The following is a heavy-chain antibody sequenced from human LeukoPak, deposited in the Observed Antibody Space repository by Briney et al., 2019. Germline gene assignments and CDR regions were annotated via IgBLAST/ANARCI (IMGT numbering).Heavy chain of an antibody. D-gene: IGHD2-21*01. CDR1: GFTFSSYS. CDR2: ISSSSSYI. V-gene: IGHV3-21*01. CDR3: ARVSDAHIVVVAGAFDI. J-gene: IGHJ3*02. Sequence: PGGSLRLSCAASGFTFSSYSMNWVRQAPGKGLEWVSSISSSSSYIYYADSVKGRFTISRDNAKNSLYLQMNSLRAEDTAVYYCARVSDAHIVVVAGAFDIWGQGTMVTVSS.